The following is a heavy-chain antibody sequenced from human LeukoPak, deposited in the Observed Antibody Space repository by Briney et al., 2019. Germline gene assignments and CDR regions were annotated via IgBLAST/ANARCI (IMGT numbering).Heavy chain of an antibody. CDR3: ASGGGYCSGGSCYSTAFDI. V-gene: IGHV4-59*08. CDR1: GGSISSYY. D-gene: IGHD2-15*01. Sequence: PSETLSLTCTVSGGSISSYYWSWIRQPPGKGLEWIGYIYYSGSTNYNPSLKSRVTISVGTSKNQFSLKLSSVTAADTAVYYCASGGGYCSGGSCYSTAFDIWGQGTMVTVSS. J-gene: IGHJ3*02. CDR2: IYYSGST.